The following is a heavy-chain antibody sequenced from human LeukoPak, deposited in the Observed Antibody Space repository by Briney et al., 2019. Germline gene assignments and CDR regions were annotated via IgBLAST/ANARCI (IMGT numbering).Heavy chain of an antibody. D-gene: IGHD6-19*01. CDR3: ARAKPSGWFDY. CDR2: IYYSGRT. Sequence: WGTLSLTCTVSGGSISSYYWSWIRQPPGKGLEWIVYIYYSGRTNYNPSLKSRVTISVETSKNQCSLKLSSVTAAKTAVYYCARAKPSGWFDYWGQGTLVTVSS. CDR1: GGSISSYY. J-gene: IGHJ4*02. V-gene: IGHV4-59*01.